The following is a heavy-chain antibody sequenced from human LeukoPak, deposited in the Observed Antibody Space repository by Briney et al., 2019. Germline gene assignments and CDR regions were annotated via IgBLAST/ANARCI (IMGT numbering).Heavy chain of an antibody. Sequence: PGGSLRLSCAASGFTFSDAWMSWVRQPPGKGLEWVGRIRTKTDGGTTDYAAPVKGRFTISRDDSKNTLYLQMNSPKTEDTAVYYCTTRSGSYFSDAFDIWGQGTMVTVSS. CDR2: IRTKTDGGTT. CDR1: GFTFSDAW. J-gene: IGHJ3*02. V-gene: IGHV3-15*01. CDR3: TTRSGSYFSDAFDI. D-gene: IGHD1-26*01.